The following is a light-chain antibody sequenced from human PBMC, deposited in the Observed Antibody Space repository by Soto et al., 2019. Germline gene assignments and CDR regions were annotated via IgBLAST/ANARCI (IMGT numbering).Light chain of an antibody. J-gene: IGKJ1*01. CDR1: QSVSSN. Sequence: EIVMTQSPATLSVSPGERATLSCRASQSVSSNLAWYQQKPGQAPRLLIYAASTRATGIPARFSGSGSGTEFTLTISSLQSEDSAVYYCQQYHSWPAFGQGTKVDIK. V-gene: IGKV3-15*01. CDR2: AAS. CDR3: QQYHSWPA.